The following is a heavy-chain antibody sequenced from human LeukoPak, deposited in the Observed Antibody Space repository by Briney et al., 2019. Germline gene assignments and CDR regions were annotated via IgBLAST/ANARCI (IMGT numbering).Heavy chain of an antibody. CDR3: ARKVSGDYDY. CDR2: IRAYNGNT. J-gene: IGHJ4*02. D-gene: IGHD4-17*01. V-gene: IGHV1-18*01. Sequence: GASVKVSCKASGYTFTNYGISWVRQAPGQGLEWMGWIRAYNGNTHYAQNLQGRVTMTTDTSTSTAYMELKSLRSDDTAVYYCARKVSGDYDYWGQGTLVTVSS. CDR1: GYTFTNYG.